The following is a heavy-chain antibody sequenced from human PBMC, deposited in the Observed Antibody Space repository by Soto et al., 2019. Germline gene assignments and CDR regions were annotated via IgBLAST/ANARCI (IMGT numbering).Heavy chain of an antibody. CDR3: ARGPLGYSYGVDY. Sequence: QVQLQESGPGLVKPSETLSLTCTVSGGSISSYYWSWIRQPPGKGLEWIGYIYYSGSTNYNPSLKSRVTISVDTSKNQFSLKLSSVTAADTAVYYCARGPLGYSYGVDYWGQGTLVTVSS. V-gene: IGHV4-59*01. CDR1: GGSISSYY. CDR2: IYYSGST. J-gene: IGHJ4*02. D-gene: IGHD5-18*01.